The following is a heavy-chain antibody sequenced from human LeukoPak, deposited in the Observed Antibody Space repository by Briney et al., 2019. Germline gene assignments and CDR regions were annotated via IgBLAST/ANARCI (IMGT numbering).Heavy chain of an antibody. CDR2: INPNSGGT. CDR3: ARAPLGIAAAENYFDY. J-gene: IGHJ4*02. Sequence: RWASVKVSCKASGYTFTGYYMHWVRQAPGQGLEWMGWINPNSGGTNYAQKFQGRVTMTRDTSISTAYMELSRLRSDDTAVYYCARAPLGIAAAENYFDYWGQGTLVTVSS. V-gene: IGHV1-2*02. D-gene: IGHD6-13*01. CDR1: GYTFTGYY.